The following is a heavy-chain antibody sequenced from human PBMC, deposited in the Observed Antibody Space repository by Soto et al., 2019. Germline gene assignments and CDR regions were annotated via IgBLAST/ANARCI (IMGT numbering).Heavy chain of an antibody. J-gene: IGHJ4*02. V-gene: IGHV3-23*01. CDR2: ISGSVGST. CDR3: PKDRDTAMDTYFDH. Sequence: GGSLRLSCAASGFTFSSYAMSWVRQAPGKGLEWVSAISGSVGSTYYADSVKGRFTISRDNSKNTLYLQMNSLRAEDTAVYYCPKDRDTAMDTYFDHWGQGTRVTVSS. CDR1: GFTFSSYA. D-gene: IGHD5-18*01.